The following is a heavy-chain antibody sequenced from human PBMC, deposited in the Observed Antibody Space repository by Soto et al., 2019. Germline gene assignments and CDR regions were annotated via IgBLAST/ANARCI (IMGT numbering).Heavy chain of an antibody. CDR1: GFDFSDSE. Sequence: SLRLSCAASGFDFSDSEMNWVRQAPGKGLEWVSFISGGGNTIYYADSVKGRFIISRDNAKNSLYLQMSSPRVEDTAVYYCARGSPKNTIFGVATVFDSWGQGTLVTVSS. CDR3: ARGSPKNTIFGVATVFDS. J-gene: IGHJ4*02. V-gene: IGHV3-48*03. D-gene: IGHD3-3*01. CDR2: ISGGGNTI.